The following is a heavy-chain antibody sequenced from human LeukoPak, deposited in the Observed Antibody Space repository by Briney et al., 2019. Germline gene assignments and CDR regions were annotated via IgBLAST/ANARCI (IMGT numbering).Heavy chain of an antibody. CDR2: IIPIFGTA. CDR1: GGTFSSYA. V-gene: IGHV1-69*05. D-gene: IGHD5-24*01. J-gene: IGHJ5*02. Sequence: ASVKVSCKASGGTFSSYAISWVRQAPGQGLEWMGVIIPIFGTANYAQKFQGRVTITTDESTSTAYMELSSLRSEDTAVYYCARDVPDPRWLQFSGWFDPWGQGTLVTVSS. CDR3: ARDVPDPRWLQFSGWFDP.